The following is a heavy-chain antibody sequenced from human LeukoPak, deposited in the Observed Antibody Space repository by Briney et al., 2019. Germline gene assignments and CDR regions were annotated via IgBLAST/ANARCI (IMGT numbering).Heavy chain of an antibody. CDR3: ARLSAYYYGSYFYYYMDA. CDR2: INQVESEK. V-gene: IGHV3-7*01. D-gene: IGHD3-10*01. Sequence: PGGSLRLSCEASGFSFSSYWMSWVRQAPGKGPEWVANINQVESEKYSVDSVKGRFTISRDNAKNSVYLQMKNLRAEDTALYYCARLSAYYYGSYFYYYMDAWGKGTTVTVSS. CDR1: GFSFSSYW. J-gene: IGHJ6*03.